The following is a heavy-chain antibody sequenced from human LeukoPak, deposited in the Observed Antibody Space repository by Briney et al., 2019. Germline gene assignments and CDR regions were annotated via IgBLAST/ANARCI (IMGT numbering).Heavy chain of an antibody. CDR1: GFTFSHYS. J-gene: IGHJ4*02. D-gene: IGHD2-21*01. V-gene: IGHV3-21*01. CDR3: ARDPGPFAPLDD. CDR2: IRFTGSYI. Sequence: GSLRLSCVASGFTFSHYSMNWVRQAPGKGLEWVSSIRFTGSYIYYADSVKGRFTISRDNAKNSLYLQMNSLRAEDTAVYYCARDPGPFAPLDDWGQGTLVTVSS.